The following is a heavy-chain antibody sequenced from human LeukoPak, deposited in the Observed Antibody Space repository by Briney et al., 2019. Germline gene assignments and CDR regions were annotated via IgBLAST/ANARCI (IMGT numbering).Heavy chain of an antibody. D-gene: IGHD2/OR15-2a*01. CDR2: IRYDGSDK. V-gene: IGHV3-30*02. Sequence: GRSLRLSCAASGFTFSSYGMHWVRQAPGKGLEWVAFIRYDGSDKFYADSVKGRFTISRDNSKNTLYLQMNSLRVEDTAVYYCRDPFDYWGQGTLVTVSS. J-gene: IGHJ4*02. CDR1: GFTFSSYG. CDR3: RDPFDY.